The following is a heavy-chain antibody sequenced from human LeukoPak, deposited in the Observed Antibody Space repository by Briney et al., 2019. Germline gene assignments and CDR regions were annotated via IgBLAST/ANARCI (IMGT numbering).Heavy chain of an antibody. J-gene: IGHJ3*02. V-gene: IGHV4-4*02. CDR2: IYRTGRT. Sequence: GSLRLSCAASGITFRNYGMHWVRQFPGKGLEYIGEIYRTGRTNYNPSLKSRVTISIDKSENQFSLNLRSVTAADTAVYYCGRHDYGDSSAAFDIWGQGTMVTVSS. CDR3: GRHDYGDSSAAFDI. D-gene: IGHD4-17*01. CDR1: GITFRNYG.